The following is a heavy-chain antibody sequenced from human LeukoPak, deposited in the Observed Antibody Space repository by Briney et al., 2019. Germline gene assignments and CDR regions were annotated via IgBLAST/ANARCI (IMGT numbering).Heavy chain of an antibody. CDR3: ARDRTPNWSAYSNPTFHY. CDR1: GFTFSTYA. Sequence: GGSLRLSCAASGFTFSTYAIHWVRQAPGKGLEWVAVISYDGTNKNYADSVKGRFTISGDNSKNTLYLQLNSLRAEDTAVYYYARDRTPNWSAYSNPTFHYWGQGTLVTVSS. V-gene: IGHV3-30*07. J-gene: IGHJ4*02. CDR2: ISYDGTNK. D-gene: IGHD4-11*01.